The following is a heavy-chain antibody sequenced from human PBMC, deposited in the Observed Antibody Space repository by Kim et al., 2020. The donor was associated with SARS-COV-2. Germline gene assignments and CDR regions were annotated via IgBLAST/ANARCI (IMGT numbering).Heavy chain of an antibody. Sequence: ASVKVSCKASGYTFTSYAMNWVRQAPGQGLEWMGWINTNTGNPTYAQGFTGRFVFSLDTSVSTAYLQISSLKAEDTAVYYCARDPYTAMAVGENDAFDIWGQGTMVTVSS. CDR2: INTNTGNP. CDR3: ARDPYTAMAVGENDAFDI. CDR1: GYTFTSYA. V-gene: IGHV7-4-1*02. J-gene: IGHJ3*02. D-gene: IGHD5-18*01.